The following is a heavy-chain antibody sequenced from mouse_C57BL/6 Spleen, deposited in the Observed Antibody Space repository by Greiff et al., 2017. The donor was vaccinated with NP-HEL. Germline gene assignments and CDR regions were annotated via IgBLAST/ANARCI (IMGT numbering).Heavy chain of an antibody. Sequence: EVKLMESGGGLVQPKGSLKLSCAASGFSFNTYAMNWVRQAPGKGLEWVARIRSKSNNYATYYADSVKDRFTISRDDSESMLYLQMNNLKTEDTAMYYCVRHRLYGYFDVWGTGTTVTVSS. V-gene: IGHV10-1*01. CDR3: VRHRLYGYFDV. CDR1: GFSFNTYA. D-gene: IGHD2-3*01. CDR2: IRSKSNNYAT. J-gene: IGHJ1*03.